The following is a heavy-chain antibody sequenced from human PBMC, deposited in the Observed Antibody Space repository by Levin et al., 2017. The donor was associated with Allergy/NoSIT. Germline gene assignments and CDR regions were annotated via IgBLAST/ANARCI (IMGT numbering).Heavy chain of an antibody. CDR3: VMSDSSSWKNWYFDL. CDR2: IDWDDDK. V-gene: IGHV2-70*01. CDR1: GFSLSTSGMC. D-gene: IGHD6-13*01. Sequence: SGPTLVKPTQTLTLTCTFSGFSLSTSGMCVSWIRQPPGKALEWLALIDWDDDKYYSTSLKTRLTISKDTSKNQVVLTMTNMDPVDTATYYCVMSDSSSWKNWYFDLWGRGTLVTVSS. J-gene: IGHJ2*01.